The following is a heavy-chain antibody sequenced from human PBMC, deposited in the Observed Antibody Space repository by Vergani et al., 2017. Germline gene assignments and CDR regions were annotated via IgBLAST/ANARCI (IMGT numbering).Heavy chain of an antibody. CDR2: IYYSGST. D-gene: IGHD3-16*01. V-gene: IGHV4-59*01. J-gene: IGHJ4*02. CDR1: GGSISSYY. Sequence: QVQLQESGPGLVKPSETLSLTCTVSGGSISSYYWSWIRQPPGQGLEWIGYIYYSGSTNYNPSLKSRVTISVDTSKNQFSLKLSSVTAADTAVYYCARTNMGGRSTRYFDYWGQGTLVTVSS. CDR3: ARTNMGGRSTRYFDY.